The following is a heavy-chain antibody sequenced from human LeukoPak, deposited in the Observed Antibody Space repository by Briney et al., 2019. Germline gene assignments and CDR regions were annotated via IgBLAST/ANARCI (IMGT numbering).Heavy chain of an antibody. CDR3: ARGINLYRAAAGMYGY. CDR1: GGSLSGYY. V-gene: IGHV4-34*01. D-gene: IGHD6-13*01. J-gene: IGHJ4*02. Sequence: SETLSLTCAVYGGSLSGYYWSWIRQPPGKGLEWIGEINHSGSTNYNPSLKSRVTISVDTSKNQFSLKLSSVTAADTAVYYCARGINLYRAAAGMYGYWGQGTLVTVSS. CDR2: INHSGST.